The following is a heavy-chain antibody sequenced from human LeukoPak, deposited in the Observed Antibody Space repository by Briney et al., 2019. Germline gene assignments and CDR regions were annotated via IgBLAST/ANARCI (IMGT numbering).Heavy chain of an antibody. J-gene: IGHJ6*02. CDR2: ISYDGSNK. V-gene: IGHV3-30*04. Sequence: GGSLRLSCAASGFTFSSYSMHWVRQAPGKGLEWVAVISYDGSNKYYADSVKGRFTISRDNSKNTLYLQMNSLRAEDTAVYYCAKDLGYVNYYYGMDVWGQGTTVTVSS. CDR1: GFTFSSYS. CDR3: AKDLGYVNYYYGMDV. D-gene: IGHD1-1*01.